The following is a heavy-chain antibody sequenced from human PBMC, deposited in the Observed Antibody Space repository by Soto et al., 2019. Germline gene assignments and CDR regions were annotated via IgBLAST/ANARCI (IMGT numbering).Heavy chain of an antibody. CDR1: GGTFSSYA. CDR3: ARGRGYSYGPRFDY. J-gene: IGHJ4*02. D-gene: IGHD5-18*01. Sequence: SLKFSSEASGGTFSSYAISWVRHSPRQGLEWMGGIIPIFGTANYAQKFQGRVTITADESTSTAYMELSRLRSEDTAVYYCARGRGYSYGPRFDYWGQGTLVTVSS. V-gene: IGHV1-69*13. CDR2: IIPIFGTA.